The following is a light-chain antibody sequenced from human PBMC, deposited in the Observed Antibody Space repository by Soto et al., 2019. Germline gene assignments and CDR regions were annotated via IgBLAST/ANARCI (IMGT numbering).Light chain of an antibody. Sequence: DIQMTQSPSSLSASVGDRVTIACRASQSIDTYLNWYQQKPGNALNLLIYATSNLQSGVPSRFSGSGSGTDFTLTISSLQPEDFAMYYCQQCYGGPWTFGQGTIVEIK. V-gene: IGKV1-39*01. J-gene: IGKJ1*01. CDR3: QQCYGGPWT. CDR1: QSIDTY. CDR2: ATS.